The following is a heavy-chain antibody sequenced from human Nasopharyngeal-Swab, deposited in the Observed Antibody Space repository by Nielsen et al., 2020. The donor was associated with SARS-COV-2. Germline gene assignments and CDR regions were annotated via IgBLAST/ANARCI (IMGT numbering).Heavy chain of an antibody. CDR2: IYYSGST. Sequence: SETLSLTCTVSGGSISNYYWSWIRQPPGKGLEWIGYIYYSGSTYYNPSLKSRVTISVDTSKNQFSLKLSSVTAADTAVYYCARAHYDFWSGYGWFDPWGQGTLVTVSS. J-gene: IGHJ5*02. CDR3: ARAHYDFWSGYGWFDP. CDR1: GGSISNYY. V-gene: IGHV4-59*12. D-gene: IGHD3-3*01.